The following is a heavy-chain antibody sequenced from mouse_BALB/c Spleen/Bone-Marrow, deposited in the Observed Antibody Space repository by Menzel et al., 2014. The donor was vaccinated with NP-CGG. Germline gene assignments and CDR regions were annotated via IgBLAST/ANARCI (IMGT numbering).Heavy chain of an antibody. D-gene: IGHD2-1*01. CDR3: VRGNYGNYEDYFDF. CDR2: INSNGGST. Sequence: EVKLMESGGGLVQPGGSLKLSCAASGFTFSNYGMSWVRQTPDKRLELVATINSNGGSTYYPDSVKGRFTISRDTAKNTLYLQMSSLKSEETAMYYCVRGNYGNYEDYFDFWGQGTTLTVSS. V-gene: IGHV5-6-3*01. CDR1: GFTFSNYG. J-gene: IGHJ2*01.